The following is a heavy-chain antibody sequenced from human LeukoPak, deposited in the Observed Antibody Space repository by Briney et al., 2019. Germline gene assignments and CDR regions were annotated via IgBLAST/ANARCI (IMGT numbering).Heavy chain of an antibody. CDR2: INPNSGGT. Sequence: ASVRVSCKASGYTFNNYGISWVRQAPGQGLEWMGWINPNSGGTNYAQKFQGRVTMTRDTSISTAYMELSRLRSDDTAVYYCARDGGYYDSSYYFDYWGQGTLVTVSS. V-gene: IGHV1-2*02. D-gene: IGHD3-22*01. CDR3: ARDGGYYDSSYYFDY. J-gene: IGHJ4*02. CDR1: GYTFNNYG.